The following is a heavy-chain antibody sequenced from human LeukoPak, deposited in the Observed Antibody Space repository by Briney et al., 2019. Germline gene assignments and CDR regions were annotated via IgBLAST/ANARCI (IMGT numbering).Heavy chain of an antibody. J-gene: IGHJ4*02. CDR2: INPNSGGT. V-gene: IGHV1-2*06. CDR1: GYTFTGYY. Sequence: ASVKVSCKASGYTFTGYYMHWVRRAPGQGLEWMGRINPNSGGTNYAQKFQGRVTMTRDTSISTAYMELSRLRSDDTAVYYCARDSDYVASGFDYWGQGTLVTVSS. CDR3: ARDSDYVASGFDY. D-gene: IGHD4-17*01.